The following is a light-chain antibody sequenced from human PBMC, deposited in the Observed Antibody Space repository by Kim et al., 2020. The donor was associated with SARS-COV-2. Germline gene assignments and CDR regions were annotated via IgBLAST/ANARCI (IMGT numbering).Light chain of an antibody. CDR2: DND. CDR3: GTWDTSLRAGV. J-gene: IGLJ2*01. CDR1: SSNIENNF. Sequence: GQKVTISCSGSSSNIENNFVSWYQQLPGTAPKLLIYDNDKRPSGISDRFSGSKSGTSATLGITGLQTGDEADYYCGTWDTSLRAGVFGGGTKVTVL. V-gene: IGLV1-51*01.